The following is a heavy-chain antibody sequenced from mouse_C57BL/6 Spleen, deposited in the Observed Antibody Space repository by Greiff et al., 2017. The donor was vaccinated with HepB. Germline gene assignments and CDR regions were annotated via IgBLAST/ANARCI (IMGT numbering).Heavy chain of an antibody. CDR3: ASEAEGYYNGVVDV. J-gene: IGHJ1*03. CDR1: GFTFSDFY. V-gene: IGHV7-1*01. CDR2: SRNKANDYTT. Sequence: EVQLVESGGGLVQSGRSLRLSCATSGFTFSDFYMEWVRQAPGKGLEWIAASRNKANDYTTEYSASVKGRFIVSRATSQSILYRQMNALGAEDTAMYYCASEAEGYYNGVVDVWGTGTTVTVAS. D-gene: IGHD2-3*01.